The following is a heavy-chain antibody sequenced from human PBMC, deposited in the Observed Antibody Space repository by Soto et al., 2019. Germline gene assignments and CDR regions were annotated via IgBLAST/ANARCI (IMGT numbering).Heavy chain of an antibody. CDR2: INTDGSIT. CDR1: GFTFISYW. V-gene: IGHV3-74*01. Sequence: PGGSLRLSCAASGFTFISYWIHFFRQVPGKGRVWVSRINTDGSITSHADSVKGRFTISRDNAKNTLYLQMNSLRADDTAVYYCTRDSGGRDAYWGQGALVTVSS. J-gene: IGHJ4*02. D-gene: IGHD2-15*01. CDR3: TRDSGGRDAY.